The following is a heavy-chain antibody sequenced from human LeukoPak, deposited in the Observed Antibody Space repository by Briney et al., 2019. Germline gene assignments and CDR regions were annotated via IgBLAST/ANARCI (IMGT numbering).Heavy chain of an antibody. CDR2: FDPEDGET. D-gene: IGHD1-26*01. CDR3: ATAVGAVYYFDY. J-gene: IGHJ4*02. CDR1: GYTLTELS. Sequence: ASVKVSCKVSGYTLTELSMHWVRQAPGKGLEWMGGFDPEDGETIYAQKFQGRVTMTEDTSTDPAYMELSSLRSEDTAVYYCATAVGAVYYFDYWGQGTLVTVSS. V-gene: IGHV1-24*01.